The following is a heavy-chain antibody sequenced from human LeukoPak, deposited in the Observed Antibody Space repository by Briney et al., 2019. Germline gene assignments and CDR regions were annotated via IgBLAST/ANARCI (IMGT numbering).Heavy chain of an antibody. Sequence: PGGSLRLSCAASGLTFSSYAMSWVRQAPGKGLEWVSVISDSGGTTYYADSVKGRFTISRDNSRNTLYLQMNSLRVDDTAVYYCAKDARRYSGWYFFDHWGQGTLVTVSS. V-gene: IGHV3-23*01. CDR3: AKDARRYSGWYFFDH. CDR2: ISDSGGTT. J-gene: IGHJ4*02. CDR1: GLTFSSYA. D-gene: IGHD6-19*01.